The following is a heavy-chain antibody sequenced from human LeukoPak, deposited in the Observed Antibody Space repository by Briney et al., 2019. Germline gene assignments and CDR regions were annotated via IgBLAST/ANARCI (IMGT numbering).Heavy chain of an antibody. CDR3: ARDSLDAPPNWLDP. Sequence: GGSLRLSCAASGFTFNDYSMNWVRQAPGKGLEWVSSISSSSSYIYYADSVKGRFTISRDNAKNSLYLQMNSLRAEDTAVYYCARDSLDAPPNWLDPWGQGTLVTVSS. CDR1: GFTFNDYS. CDR2: ISSSSSYI. J-gene: IGHJ5*02. D-gene: IGHD3-9*01. V-gene: IGHV3-21*01.